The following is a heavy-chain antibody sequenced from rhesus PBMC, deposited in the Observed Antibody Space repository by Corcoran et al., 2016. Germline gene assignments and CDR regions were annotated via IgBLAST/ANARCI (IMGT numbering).Heavy chain of an antibody. D-gene: IGHD6-25*01. Sequence: QVQLQESGPGLVKPSETLSLTCAVSGGSVSSSNWWSWIRQPPGKGMEWIGYISGSSGSTYDNPPRRSRVPNSTATSKNRFSLKLSSGTAADTAVYYCARDESLSGSSHYWGQGVLVTVSS. CDR3: ARDESLSGSSHY. J-gene: IGHJ4*01. CDR2: ISGSSGST. CDR1: GGSVSSSNW. V-gene: IGHV4-65*01.